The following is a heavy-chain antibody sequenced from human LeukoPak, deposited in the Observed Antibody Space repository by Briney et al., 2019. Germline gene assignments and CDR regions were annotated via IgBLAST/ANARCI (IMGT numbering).Heavy chain of an antibody. CDR1: GGSISSGSYY. V-gene: IGHV4-61*02. CDR2: IYTSGST. Sequence: SETLSLTCTVSGGSISSGSYYWSWIRQPAGKGLEWIGRIYTSGSTNYNPSLKSRVTISVDTSKNQFSLKLSSVTAADTAVYYCARDLQHLRHGDYWGQGTLVTVSS. CDR3: ARDLQHLRHGDY. J-gene: IGHJ4*02. D-gene: IGHD1-1*01.